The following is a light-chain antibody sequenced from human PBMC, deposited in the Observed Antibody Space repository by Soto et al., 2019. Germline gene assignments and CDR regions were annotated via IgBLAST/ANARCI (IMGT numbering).Light chain of an antibody. V-gene: IGKV1-12*01. CDR2: RAS. J-gene: IGKJ4*01. CDR1: QGITSW. CDR3: QQTTSFPLT. Sequence: DIQMTQSPSSVSASVGDRVTITCRASQGITSWLAWYQQKQGKAPKLLIYRASNLQSGVTSRFSGSGSGTDFTLTISGLQPADFATYYCQQTTSFPLTFGGGTKVEIK.